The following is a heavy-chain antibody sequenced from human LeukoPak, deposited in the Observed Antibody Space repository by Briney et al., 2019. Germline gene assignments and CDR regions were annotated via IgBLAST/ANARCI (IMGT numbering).Heavy chain of an antibody. Sequence: GGSLRLSCLCSGFTFTTAWMSWVRQAPGKGLEWVSRIKETTYGGTTYYAAPVKGRFTISRDDSKNTLYLHMDNLKVEDTGVYFCSTDGNYWGQGTLVAVS. D-gene: IGHD2/OR15-2a*01. CDR1: GFTFTTAW. CDR3: STDGNY. CDR2: IKETTYGGTT. V-gene: IGHV3-15*06. J-gene: IGHJ4*02.